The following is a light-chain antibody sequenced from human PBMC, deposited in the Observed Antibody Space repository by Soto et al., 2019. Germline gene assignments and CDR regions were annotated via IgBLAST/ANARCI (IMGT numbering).Light chain of an antibody. V-gene: IGLV2-14*01. CDR2: DVG. Sequence: SAVRHPGSVCGSPGQPSTVTCTGASSDVGGNNYVSWYQQYPGKAPKLMVCDVGNRPSGVSNRFSGSKSGNTASLTISGLQAEDEADYYCSSFTGTSYVFGTGTKVTVL. CDR1: SSDVGGNNY. J-gene: IGLJ1*01. CDR3: SSFTGTSYV.